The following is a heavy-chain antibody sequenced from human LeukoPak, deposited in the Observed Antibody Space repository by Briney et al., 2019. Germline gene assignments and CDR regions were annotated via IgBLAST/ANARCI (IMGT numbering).Heavy chain of an antibody. V-gene: IGHV3-53*01. J-gene: IGHJ4*02. Sequence: GGSLRLSCAASGFTVSSIYMSWVRQAAGKGLEWDSVIYSGGSTYSADSVKGRFTISRDNSNNTLYLQMNSLRAEDTAVYYYYYYSSGYYSMRVDYWGQGTLVTVSS. CDR2: IYSGGST. CDR3: YYYSSGYYSMRVDY. D-gene: IGHD3-22*01. CDR1: GFTVSSIY.